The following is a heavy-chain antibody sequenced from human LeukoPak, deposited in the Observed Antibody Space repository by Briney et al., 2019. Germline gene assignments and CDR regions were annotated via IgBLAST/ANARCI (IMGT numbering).Heavy chain of an antibody. CDR1: GGSISNSSYY. CDR3: ARDGFSAIFGVFDI. V-gene: IGHV4-39*07. D-gene: IGHD3-3*01. Sequence: SETLSLTCTVSGGSISNSSYYWGWIRQPPGKGLECIGIIYYTGSTNYNPSLKSRVTISVDTSKNQFSLKLSSVTAADTAVYYCARDGFSAIFGVFDIWGQGTMVTVSS. CDR2: IYYTGST. J-gene: IGHJ3*02.